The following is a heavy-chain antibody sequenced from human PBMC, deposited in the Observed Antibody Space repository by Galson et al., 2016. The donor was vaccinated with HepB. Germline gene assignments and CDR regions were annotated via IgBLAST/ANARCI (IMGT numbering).Heavy chain of an antibody. J-gene: IGHJ2*01. D-gene: IGHD4/OR15-4a*01. V-gene: IGHV1-46*01. CDR1: GYTFTSYQ. Sequence: SVKVSCKAFGYTFTSYQLHWVRQAPGQGLEWMGVINPSGGDTNYVQKFQGRVTMTRDTSTSTVYLELSSLRSEHTAVYYCARKGLSGGDWFFDLWGRGTLVTVFS. CDR2: INPSGGDT. CDR3: ARKGLSGGDWFFDL.